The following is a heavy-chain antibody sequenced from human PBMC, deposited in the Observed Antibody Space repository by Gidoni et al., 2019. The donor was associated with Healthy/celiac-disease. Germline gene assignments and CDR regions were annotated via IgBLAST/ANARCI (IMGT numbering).Heavy chain of an antibody. J-gene: IGHJ6*02. V-gene: IGHV3-33*01. D-gene: IGHD1-26*01. CDR1: GFTFGSYG. Sequence: QVPLVESGGGVVQPGRSLRLSCAASGFTFGSYGMHWVRQAPGKGLEWVAVIGYDGSNKYYAYSVQGRVTISRDNSKNTLYLQMNSLRAEDTAVYYCARGATGIYYYYGMDVWGQGTTVTVSS. CDR3: ARGATGIYYYYGMDV. CDR2: IGYDGSNK.